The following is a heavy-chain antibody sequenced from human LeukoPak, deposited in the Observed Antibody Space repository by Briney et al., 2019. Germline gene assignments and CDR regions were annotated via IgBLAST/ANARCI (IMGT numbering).Heavy chain of an antibody. J-gene: IGHJ6*02. CDR1: GFTFSSYE. CDR3: ARDYTNDGIDV. D-gene: IGHD2-8*01. V-gene: IGHV3-48*03. CDR2: TRGSGNTI. Sequence: GGSLRLSCAASGFTFSSYEMNWVRQAPGKGLEWLSYTRGSGNTIYYADSVKGRFTISRDNAKNSLYLQMDSLRAEDTAVYYCARDYTNDGIDVWGQGTTVTVSS.